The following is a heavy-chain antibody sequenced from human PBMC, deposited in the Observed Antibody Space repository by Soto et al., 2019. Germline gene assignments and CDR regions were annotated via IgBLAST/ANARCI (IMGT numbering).Heavy chain of an antibody. V-gene: IGHV4-39*01. CDR3: VSTRITLQTHAYLDY. CDR1: GGSVTNSSYY. J-gene: IGHJ4*01. Sequence: SETLSLTCTLSGGSVTNSSYYWGWIRQSPGKGLEWIGSVYYRGRSYSKSSVKSRVTLSVDTSKNRFSLSLNSVTASYTAVYFCVSTRITLQTHAYLDYWGPGALVAASS. CDR2: VYYRGRS.